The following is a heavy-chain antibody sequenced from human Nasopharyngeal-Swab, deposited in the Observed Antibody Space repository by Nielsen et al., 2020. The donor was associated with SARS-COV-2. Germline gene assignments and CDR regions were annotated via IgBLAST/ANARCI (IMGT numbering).Heavy chain of an antibody. J-gene: IGHJ6*02. Sequence: VRPMPGKGLEWMGRIDPSDSYTNYSPSFQGHVTISADKSISTAYLQWSSLKASDTAMYYCARIPNYGMDVWGQGTTVTVSS. V-gene: IGHV5-10-1*01. CDR2: IDPSDSYT. CDR3: ARIPNYGMDV.